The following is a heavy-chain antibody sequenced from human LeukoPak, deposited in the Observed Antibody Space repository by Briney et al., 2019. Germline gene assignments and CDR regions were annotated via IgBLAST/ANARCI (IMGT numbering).Heavy chain of an antibody. D-gene: IGHD1-26*01. J-gene: IGHJ1*01. V-gene: IGHV3-53*01. CDR2: IFNGGST. CDR3: ATSIVGLTYDEHFQH. Sequence: QPGGSLRLSCAASGFAVSSNHRNWVRQAPGKGLEWVSVIFNGGSTYYADSVKGRFTISRDNSKNTLYLQMNSLRAEDTAVYYCATSIVGLTYDEHFQHWGQGTLVTVSS. CDR1: GFAVSSNH.